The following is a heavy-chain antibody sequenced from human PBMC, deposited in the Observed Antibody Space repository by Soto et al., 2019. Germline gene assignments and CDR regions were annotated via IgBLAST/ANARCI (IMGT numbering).Heavy chain of an antibody. V-gene: IGHV4-31*03. Sequence: QVQLQESGPGLVKPSQTLSLTYTVSGGSISSGGYYWSWIRQHPGKGLEWIGYIYYSGSTYYNPSLKGRVTISVDTSKKQFSLKLSSVTAADTAVYYCARVCGGACHNGMDDWGQGTTVTVSS. CDR1: GGSISSGGYY. CDR2: IYYSGST. CDR3: ARVCGGACHNGMDD. D-gene: IGHD2-21*02. J-gene: IGHJ6*02.